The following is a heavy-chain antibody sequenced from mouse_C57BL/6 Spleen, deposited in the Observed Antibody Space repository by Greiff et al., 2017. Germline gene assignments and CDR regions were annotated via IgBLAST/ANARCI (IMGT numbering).Heavy chain of an antibody. CDR3: TRRNYGGFAY. CDR1: GYTFTDYE. J-gene: IGHJ3*01. Sequence: QVQLKQSGAELVRPGASVTLSCKASGYTFTDYEMHWVKQTPVHGLEWIGAIDPETGGTAYNQKFKGKAILTADKSSSTAYMELRSLTSEDSAVYYCTRRNYGGFAYWGQGTLVTVSA. V-gene: IGHV1-15*01. D-gene: IGHD2-4*01. CDR2: IDPETGGT.